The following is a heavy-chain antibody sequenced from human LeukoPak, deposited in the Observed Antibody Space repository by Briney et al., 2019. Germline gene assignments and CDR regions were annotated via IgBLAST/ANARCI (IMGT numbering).Heavy chain of an antibody. CDR1: ADSFTSNSSA. CDR3: ASTDRDYNWFDT. V-gene: IGHV6-1*01. Sequence: SHALSLSFSSSADSFTSNSSALNWIRQAPSRGLEWLGRTYYRSKWYNDYAVSVKSRITINPDTSKHQFSLHLNSVTPEDTAVYYCASTDRDYNWFDTWGQGTLVTVSS. CDR2: TYYRSKWYN. J-gene: IGHJ5*02. D-gene: IGHD2-21*02.